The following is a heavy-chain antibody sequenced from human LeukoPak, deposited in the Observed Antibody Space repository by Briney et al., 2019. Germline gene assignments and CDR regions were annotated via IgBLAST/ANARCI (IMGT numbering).Heavy chain of an antibody. D-gene: IGHD5-12*01. Sequence: GGSLRLSCTASGFTFGDYAMSWVRQAPGKGLEWVGFIRSKAYGGTTEYAASVKGRFTISRDDSKSIAYLQMNSLKTEDTAVYYCTRAQRRGYSGYDLGYWGQRTLVTVSS. CDR3: TRAQRRGYSGYDLGY. J-gene: IGHJ4*02. CDR2: IRSKAYGGTT. CDR1: GFTFGDYA. V-gene: IGHV3-49*04.